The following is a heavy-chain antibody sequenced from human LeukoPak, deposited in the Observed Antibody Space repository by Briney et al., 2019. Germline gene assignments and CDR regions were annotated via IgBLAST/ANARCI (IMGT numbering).Heavy chain of an antibody. CDR3: ARDTNYYGMDV. CDR2: IYYSGST. CDR1: GGSISSGDYY. Sequence: SETLSLTCTVSGGSISSGDYYWSWIRQPPGKGPEWIGYIYYSGSTYYNPSLKSRVTTSVDTSKNQFSLKLSSVTAADTAVYYCARDTNYYGMDVWGQGTTVTVSS. D-gene: IGHD3-3*01. V-gene: IGHV4-30-4*01. J-gene: IGHJ6*02.